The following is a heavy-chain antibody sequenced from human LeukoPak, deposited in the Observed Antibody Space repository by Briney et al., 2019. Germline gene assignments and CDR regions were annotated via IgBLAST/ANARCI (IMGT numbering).Heavy chain of an antibody. CDR3: AKDLGVGRGYYYGMDV. CDR2: ISYDGSNK. D-gene: IGHD2-21*01. J-gene: IGHJ6*04. V-gene: IGHV3-30*18. Sequence: GGSLRLSCAASGFTVSSNYMSWVRQAPGKGLEWVAVISYDGSNKYYADSVKGRFTISRDNSKNTLYLQMNSLRAEDTAVYYCAKDLGVGRGYYYGMDVWGKGTTVTVSS. CDR1: GFTVSSNY.